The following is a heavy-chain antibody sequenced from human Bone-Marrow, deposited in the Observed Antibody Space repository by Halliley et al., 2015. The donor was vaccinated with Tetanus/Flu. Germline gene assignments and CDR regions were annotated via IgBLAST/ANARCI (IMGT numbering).Heavy chain of an antibody. J-gene: IGHJ6*02. CDR2: INHSGST. V-gene: IGHV4-34*01. CDR1: GESFSGYY. D-gene: IGHD2-21*01. CDR3: ARAVWRRFPPSHYYFAMAV. Sequence: GLVKPSETLSLTCAVYGESFSGYYWNWIRQPPGKGLEWIGEINHSGSTNYNPSLKSRVTISVDTSKNQISLNLTSVTAADTAVYYCARAVWRRFPPSHYYFAMAVWGRGTTVTVSS.